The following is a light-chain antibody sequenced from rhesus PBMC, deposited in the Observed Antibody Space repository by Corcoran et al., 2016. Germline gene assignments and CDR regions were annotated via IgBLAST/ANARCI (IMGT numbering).Light chain of an antibody. CDR1: QSLLYSSNNKYC. V-gene: IGKV4-1*01. J-gene: IGKJ2*01. CDR2: WSS. Sequence: DIVMTQSPDSLAVSLGERVTINCKSSQSLLYSSNNKYCLAWYQQNQGQAPKLLINWSSTRESGVPDRFSGSGSGTDFTLIISGLQAEDVAVDYCQQYYSFPYSFGQGTKVEIK. CDR3: QQYYSFPYS.